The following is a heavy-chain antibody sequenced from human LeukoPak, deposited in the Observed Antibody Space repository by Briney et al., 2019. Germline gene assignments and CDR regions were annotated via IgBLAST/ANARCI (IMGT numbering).Heavy chain of an antibody. CDR1: GFTFISYW. D-gene: IGHD3-22*01. V-gene: IGHV3-53*01. CDR3: ARVGDDSSGYLYFQH. CDR2: IYSGGST. J-gene: IGHJ1*01. Sequence: QSGGPLRLSLAASGFTFISYWMSGVGQAPGKGLEWVSVIYSGGSTYYADSVKGRFTISRDNSKNTLYLQMNSLRAEDTAVYYCARVGDDSSGYLYFQHWGQGTLVTVSS.